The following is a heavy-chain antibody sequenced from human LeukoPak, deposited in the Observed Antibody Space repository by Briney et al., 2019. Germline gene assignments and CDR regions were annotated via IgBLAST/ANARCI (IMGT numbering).Heavy chain of an antibody. J-gene: IGHJ4*02. CDR2: INQDGSEK. Sequence: GGSLRLSCEVSGLIFRSYWMSWVRQAPGKGLEWVANINQDGSEKYFVDSLRGRFTISRDNAKNSLHLQMNSLRAEDTALYYCAKDIRHSGSYYPTFDYWGQGTLVTVSP. CDR3: AKDIRHSGSYYPTFDY. CDR1: GLIFRSYW. V-gene: IGHV3-7*03. D-gene: IGHD1-26*01.